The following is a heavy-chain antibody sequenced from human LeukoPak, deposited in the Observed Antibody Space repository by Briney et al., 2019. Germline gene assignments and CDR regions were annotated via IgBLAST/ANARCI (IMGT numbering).Heavy chain of an antibody. CDR2: ISAYNGNT. D-gene: IGHD6-19*01. V-gene: IGHV1-18*01. Sequence: GASVKVSCKASGYTFTSYGISWVRQVPGQGLEWMGWISAYNGNTNYAQKLQGRVTMTTDTSTSTAYMELRSLRSDDTAVYYCARDRVAVAGKSRWFDPWGQGTLVTVSS. CDR1: GYTFTSYG. CDR3: ARDRVAVAGKSRWFDP. J-gene: IGHJ5*02.